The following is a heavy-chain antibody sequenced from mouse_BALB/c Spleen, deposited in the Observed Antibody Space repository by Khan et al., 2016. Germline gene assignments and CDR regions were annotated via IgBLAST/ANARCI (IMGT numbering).Heavy chain of an antibody. Sequence: QVQLQQSGAELMKPGASVKISCKATGYTFSSYWIEWVKQRPGHGLEWIGEILPGSGSTNYNEKFRGKATFTADTFSNTAYMQLSSLTSEDSAVHYCARTDRRGYFDYGGQGTTLTVSS. CDR1: GYTFSSYW. J-gene: IGHJ2*01. CDR3: ARTDRRGYFDY. CDR2: ILPGSGST. V-gene: IGHV1-9*01.